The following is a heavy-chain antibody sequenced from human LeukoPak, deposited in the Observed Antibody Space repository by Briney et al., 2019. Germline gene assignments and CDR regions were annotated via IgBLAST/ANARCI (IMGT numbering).Heavy chain of an antibody. J-gene: IGHJ5*02. Sequence: GGSLRLSCAASGFTFSSYGMHWVRQAPGKGLEWVAFISYDGSNKYYADSVKGRFTISRDNSKNTLYLQMNSLRAEDTAVYYCAKDHSLVRGVIYNWFDPWGQGTLVTVSS. CDR3: AKDHSLVRGVIYNWFDP. CDR1: GFTFSSYG. V-gene: IGHV3-30*18. CDR2: ISYDGSNK. D-gene: IGHD3-10*01.